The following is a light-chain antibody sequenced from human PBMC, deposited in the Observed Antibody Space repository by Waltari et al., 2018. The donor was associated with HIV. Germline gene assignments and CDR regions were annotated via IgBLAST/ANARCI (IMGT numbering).Light chain of an antibody. V-gene: IGKV1-27*01. J-gene: IGKJ2*02. CDR3: QQFDTDPRT. CDR1: QDIGNF. Sequence: DIQMTQSPTSLSASVGERVTITCRASQDIGNFLAWYQHKPGEAPKLLIYSTSTLQSGVSDRFSGSGSGTQFSLTITSLQADDAAIYYCQQFDTDPRTFGGGTKVEV. CDR2: STS.